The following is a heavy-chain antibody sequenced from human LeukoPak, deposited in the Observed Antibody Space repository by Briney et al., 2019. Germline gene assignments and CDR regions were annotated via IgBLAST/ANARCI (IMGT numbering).Heavy chain of an antibody. D-gene: IGHD6-19*01. CDR3: ARGYSSGFDY. J-gene: IGHJ4*02. CDR1: GYTFTSYY. V-gene: IGHV1-46*01. Sequence: ASVKVSCKASGYTFTSYYLHWVRQAPGRDLEWMGMIIPSDRSTVYAQKFQGRVTVTRDTSTSTVYLELRSLRSEDTAVYYCARGYSSGFDYWGQGTLVTVSS. CDR2: IIPSDRST.